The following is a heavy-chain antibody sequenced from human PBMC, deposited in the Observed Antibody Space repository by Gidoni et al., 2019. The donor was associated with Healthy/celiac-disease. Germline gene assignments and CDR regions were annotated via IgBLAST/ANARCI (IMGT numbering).Heavy chain of an antibody. CDR1: GFPVSSHY. D-gene: IGHD2-15*01. Sequence: EVQLVESGGGLVQPGGSLRLSCAASGFPVSSHYMSWVRQAPGKGLEWVSVIYSGGSTYYADSVKGRFTISRHNSKNTRYLQMNSLRAEDTAVDYCARGGCSGGSCVYYYYGMDVWGQGTTVTVSS. J-gene: IGHJ6*02. CDR2: IYSGGST. V-gene: IGHV3-53*04. CDR3: ARGGCSGGSCVYYYYGMDV.